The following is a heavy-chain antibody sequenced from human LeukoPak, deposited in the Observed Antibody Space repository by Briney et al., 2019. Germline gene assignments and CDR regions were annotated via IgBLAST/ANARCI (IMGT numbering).Heavy chain of an antibody. J-gene: IGHJ4*02. Sequence: PGGSLRLSCAASGFTFDDYGMSWVRQAPGKGLEWVGRIKSKTDGGTTDYAAPVKGRFTISRDDSKNTLYLQMNSLKTEDTAVYYCKTDTVPEFWGQGTLVTVSS. D-gene: IGHD2-2*01. V-gene: IGHV3-15*01. CDR2: IKSKTDGGTT. CDR3: KTDTVPEF. CDR1: GFTFDDYG.